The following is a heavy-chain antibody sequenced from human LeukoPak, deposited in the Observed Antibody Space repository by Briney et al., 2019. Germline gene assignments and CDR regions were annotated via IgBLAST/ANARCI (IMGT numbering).Heavy chain of an antibody. CDR3: ARDYIMATGMGGPFDY. CDR1: GFTFRNYA. V-gene: IGHV3-33*01. J-gene: IGHJ4*02. D-gene: IGHD6-13*01. CDR2: IWYDGTNE. Sequence: GGSLRLSCAASGFTFRNYALHWVRQAPGKGLEWVALIWYDGTNEDYAVSVKGRFTISRDNSRDTLYLQMNSPRAEDTAVYYCARDYIMATGMGGPFDYWGRGTLVTVSS.